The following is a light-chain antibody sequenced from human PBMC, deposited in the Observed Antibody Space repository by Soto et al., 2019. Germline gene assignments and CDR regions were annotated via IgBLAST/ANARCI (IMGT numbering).Light chain of an antibody. J-gene: IGKJ1*01. CDR1: QTVSSSY. V-gene: IGKV3-20*01. Sequence: EIVLTQSPGTLSLSPGERATLSCRASQTVSSSYLAWYQQKPGQAPRLLIYGASIRVTGIPDRFSGSGSGTHFPLTISRLQPEDFAVYYCQHYVSSPWTFGHGTKVQIK. CDR2: GAS. CDR3: QHYVSSPWT.